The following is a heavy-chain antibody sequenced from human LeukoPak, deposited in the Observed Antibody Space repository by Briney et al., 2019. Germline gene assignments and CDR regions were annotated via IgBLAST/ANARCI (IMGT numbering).Heavy chain of an antibody. CDR2: IYYSGST. V-gene: IGHV4-39*01. CDR3: VRHAALGPFDY. CDR1: GGSISRSDYY. J-gene: IGHJ4*02. Sequence: SETLSLTCTVSGGSISRSDYYWGRIRQPPGKGPEWIGSIYYSGSTYYNPSLKSPVTISVDTTKNQFSLKLTSVTATDTAVFYCVRHAALGPFDYWGQGTLVTVSS. D-gene: IGHD7-27*01.